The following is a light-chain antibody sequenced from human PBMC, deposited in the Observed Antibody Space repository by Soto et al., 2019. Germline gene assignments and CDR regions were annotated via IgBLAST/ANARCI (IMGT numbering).Light chain of an antibody. J-gene: IGKJ3*01. CDR1: QSVSSIY. CDR2: GAS. Sequence: EIVMTQSPATLSVSPGEGARLSCRASQSVSSIYLAWYQQKPGQAPRPLISGASSRATGIPDRFSGSGSGTDFTLTISRLEPEDFAVYYCQQYHTSPLTFGPGTKVDIK. CDR3: QQYHTSPLT. V-gene: IGKV3-20*01.